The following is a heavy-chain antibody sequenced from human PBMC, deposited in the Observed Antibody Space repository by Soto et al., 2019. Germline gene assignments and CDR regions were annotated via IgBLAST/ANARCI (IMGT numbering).Heavy chain of an antibody. CDR2: IKPSGGST. CDR3: ASGNYDSSGYYIPAGDAFDI. Sequence: ASVKVSCEACGYTFTSYCMRWVRQAPGQGLEWRGIIKPSGGSTSDAQKVQGRVTMTRDTSTSTVYMELSSLRSEDTAVYYCASGNYDSSGYYIPAGDAFDIWGQGTMVTVSS. V-gene: IGHV1-46*01. CDR1: GYTFTSYC. J-gene: IGHJ3*02. D-gene: IGHD3-22*01.